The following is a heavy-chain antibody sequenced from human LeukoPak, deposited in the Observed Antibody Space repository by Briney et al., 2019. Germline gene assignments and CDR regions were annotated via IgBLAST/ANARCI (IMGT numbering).Heavy chain of an antibody. CDR2: IYYSGST. Sequence: SETLSLTCTVSGGSISSYYWSWTRQPPGKGLEWIGYIYYSGSTNYNPSLKSRVTISVDTSKNQFSLKLSSVTAADTAVYYCARGDSSSWYAFDYWGQGSLVTVSS. J-gene: IGHJ4*02. CDR1: GGSISSYY. CDR3: ARGDSSSWYAFDY. V-gene: IGHV4-59*01. D-gene: IGHD6-13*01.